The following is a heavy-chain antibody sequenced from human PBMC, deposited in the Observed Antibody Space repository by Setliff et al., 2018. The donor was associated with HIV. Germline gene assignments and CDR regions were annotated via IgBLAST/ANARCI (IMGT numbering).Heavy chain of an antibody. J-gene: IGHJ4*01. Sequence: SETLSLTCTVSGGSISSGGYYWSWIRQHPGKGLEWIGYIYYSGSTYYNPSLKSRVTISVDTSKNQFSLKLSSVTAADTAVYYCAREGVGLLTGSLALWGRGSLVPVSS. D-gene: IGHD3-9*01. CDR3: AREGVGLLTGSLAL. CDR2: IYYSGST. CDR1: GGSISSGGYY. V-gene: IGHV4-31*03.